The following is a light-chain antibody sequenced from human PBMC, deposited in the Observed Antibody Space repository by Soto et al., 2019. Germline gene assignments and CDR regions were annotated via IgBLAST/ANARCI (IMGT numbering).Light chain of an antibody. J-gene: IGKJ1*01. CDR3: QQTYSTPWT. CDR2: AAS. CDR1: QSISTY. Sequence: DIQMSQSPSSLSASVGDRVTITCRASQSISTYLNWYQQKPGKAPKLLIYAASSLQSGVPSRFSGSGSGTDFTLIISTLQPEDFATYYCQQTYSTPWTFGRGTKVDIK. V-gene: IGKV1-39*01.